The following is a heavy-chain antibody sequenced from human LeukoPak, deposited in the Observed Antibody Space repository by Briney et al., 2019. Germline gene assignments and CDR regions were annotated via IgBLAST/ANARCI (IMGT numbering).Heavy chain of an antibody. CDR3: ARVGDIVVVHSFDP. CDR2: ISAYNGNA. D-gene: IGHD2-2*01. CDR1: GYTFTSYG. J-gene: IGHJ5*02. Sequence: ASVKVSCKASGYTFTSYGISWVRQAPGQGLEWMGWISAYNGNANYAQKLQGRVTMATDTSTSTAYMELRSLRSDDTAVYYCARVGDIVVVHSFDPWGQGTLVTVSS. V-gene: IGHV1-18*01.